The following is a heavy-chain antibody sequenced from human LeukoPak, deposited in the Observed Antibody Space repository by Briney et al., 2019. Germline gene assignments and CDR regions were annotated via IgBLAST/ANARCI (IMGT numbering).Heavy chain of an antibody. CDR2: IYYSGST. V-gene: IGHV4-59*01. CDR1: GDSISSSF. J-gene: IGHJ4*02. D-gene: IGHD1-26*01. Sequence: SETLSLTCTVSGDSISSSFWHWIRQPPGQRLEWIGNIYYSGSTNYNPALKSRVTFSVDTTKNQVSLKLSSATAADTAVYYCARGALGAHPVDYWGQGTLVIVSS. CDR3: ARGALGAHPVDY.